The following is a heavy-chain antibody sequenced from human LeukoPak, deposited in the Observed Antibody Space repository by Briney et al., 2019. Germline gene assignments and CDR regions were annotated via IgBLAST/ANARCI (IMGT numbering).Heavy chain of an antibody. V-gene: IGHV3-15*01. CDR3: TTDRAPHGPLLWFGEGVSAAFDI. D-gene: IGHD3-10*01. CDR2: IKSKTDGGTT. CDR1: GFTFSNAW. Sequence: GGSLRLSCAASGFTFSNAWMSWVRQAPGKGLEWVGRIKSKTDGGTTDYAAPVKGRFTISRDDSKNTLYLQMNSLKTEDTAVYYCTTDRAPHGPLLWFGEGVSAAFDIWGQGTMVTVSS. J-gene: IGHJ3*02.